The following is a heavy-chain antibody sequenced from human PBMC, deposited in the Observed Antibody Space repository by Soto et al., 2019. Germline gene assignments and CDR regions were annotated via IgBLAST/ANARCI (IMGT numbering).Heavy chain of an antibody. CDR3: ARMGQWRVPGDYYYGMDV. Sequence: EVQLVESGGGLIQPGGSLRLSCAASGLTVSSNYMNWVRQAPGKGLEWVSLIYTGGGTYYADSVKGRFTVSRDNSKNTLYYQMKSRRGEDTAVYYCARMGQWRVPGDYYYGMDVWGQGTSVTVSS. V-gene: IGHV3-53*01. J-gene: IGHJ6*02. CDR2: IYTGGGT. D-gene: IGHD6-19*01. CDR1: GLTVSSNY.